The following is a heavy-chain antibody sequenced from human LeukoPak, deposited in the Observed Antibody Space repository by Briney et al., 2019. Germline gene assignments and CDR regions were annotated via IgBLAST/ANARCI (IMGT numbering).Heavy chain of an antibody. CDR3: ARGGPYYDNSRTNDLNY. V-gene: IGHV1-2*04. CDR1: GYTFTSYD. CDR2: INPTSGGA. D-gene: IGHD3-22*01. Sequence: GASVKVSCKASGYTFTSYDINWVRQAPGQGLEWMGWINPTSGGAHYVQKFQGWVTMTRDTSISTAYMELSRLTSDDAAVYFCARGGPYYDNSRTNDLNYWGQGTLVTVSS. J-gene: IGHJ4*02.